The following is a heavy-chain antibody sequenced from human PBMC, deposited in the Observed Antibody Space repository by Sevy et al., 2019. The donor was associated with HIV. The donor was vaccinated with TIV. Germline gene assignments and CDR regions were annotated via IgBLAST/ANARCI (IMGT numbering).Heavy chain of an antibody. Sequence: ASVKVSCKASGYTFTSYYMHWVRQAPGQGLEWMGIINPSDGSTSYAQKFQSRVTMTRDTSTSTVYMELSSLRSEDTAVYYCARAERLGELSPTQYYFDYWGQGTLVTVSS. D-gene: IGHD3-16*02. J-gene: IGHJ4*02. CDR1: GYTFTSYY. CDR2: INPSDGST. V-gene: IGHV1-46*01. CDR3: ARAERLGELSPTQYYFDY.